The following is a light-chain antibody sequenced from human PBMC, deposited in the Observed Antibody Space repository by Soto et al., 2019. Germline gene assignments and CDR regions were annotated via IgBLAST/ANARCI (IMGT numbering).Light chain of an antibody. CDR3: QQYATSTWT. CDR2: GAS. J-gene: IGKJ1*01. Sequence: EIVLMQSPGTPSLSPGERATLSCRASQSVSNNYLAWYQQKPGQAPRLLIYGASSRATGIPDRFSGSGSGTDFTLTISRLEPEDFAVYYCQQYATSTWTFGQGTRVEIK. V-gene: IGKV3-20*01. CDR1: QSVSNNY.